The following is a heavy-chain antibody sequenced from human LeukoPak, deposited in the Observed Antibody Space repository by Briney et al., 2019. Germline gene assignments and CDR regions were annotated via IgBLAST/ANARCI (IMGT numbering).Heavy chain of an antibody. V-gene: IGHV4-59*01. J-gene: IGHJ4*02. CDR1: GDSISNNY. Sequence: SETLSLTCTVSGDSISNNYWSWLRQPPGKGLEWIGYIYHSGTTNYNPSLKSRITISIDTSKNQFSLKLRSVTPADTAVYYCAREGYSSGWHKDWGQGTLITVSS. D-gene: IGHD6-19*01. CDR3: AREGYSSGWHKD. CDR2: IYHSGTT.